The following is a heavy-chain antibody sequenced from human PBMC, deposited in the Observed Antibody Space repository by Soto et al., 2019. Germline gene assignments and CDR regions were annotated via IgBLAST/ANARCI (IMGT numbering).Heavy chain of an antibody. CDR2: IYSGGST. CDR1: GFTVRSNY. CDR3: ARSSPVPSDAFDI. J-gene: IGHJ3*02. Sequence: GGSLRLSCAASGFTVRSNYMSWVRQAPGKGLEWVSVIYSGGSTYYADSVKGRFTISRDNSKNTLYLQMNSLRAEDTAVYYCARSSPVPSDAFDIWGQGTMVTVSS. D-gene: IGHD6-6*01. V-gene: IGHV3-66*01.